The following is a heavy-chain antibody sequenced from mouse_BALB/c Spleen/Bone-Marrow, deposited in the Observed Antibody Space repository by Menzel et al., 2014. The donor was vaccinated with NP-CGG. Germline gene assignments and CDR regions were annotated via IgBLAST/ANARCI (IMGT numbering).Heavy chain of an antibody. CDR3: ARGGRDFSLDY. CDR1: GYTFTDKW. V-gene: IGHV1-69*01. Sequence: SGAEFVMPGASVKMSCKASGYTFTDKWMHWVKQRPGQGLEWIGATDTSDSYINYNQKFKGKASLTVDASSSTAYMHLSSLTSDDSAVYYCARGGRDFSLDYWGQRTSVIVSS. J-gene: IGHJ4*01. CDR2: TDTSDSYI. D-gene: IGHD2-4*01.